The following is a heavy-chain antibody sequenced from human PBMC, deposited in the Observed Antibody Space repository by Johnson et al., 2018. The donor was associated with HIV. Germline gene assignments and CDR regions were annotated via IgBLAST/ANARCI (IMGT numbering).Heavy chain of an antibody. J-gene: IGHJ3*02. Sequence: QVQLVESGGGVVQTGRSLRLSCAASGFTFSSYAMHWVRQAPGKGLEWVAVISYDGSNKYYADSVKGRFTISRDNSKNTLYLQMNSLRAADTAVYYCAREAYRAFDIWGQGTMVTVSS. D-gene: IGHD3-16*01. CDR2: ISYDGSNK. CDR3: AREAYRAFDI. V-gene: IGHV3-30-3*01. CDR1: GFTFSSYA.